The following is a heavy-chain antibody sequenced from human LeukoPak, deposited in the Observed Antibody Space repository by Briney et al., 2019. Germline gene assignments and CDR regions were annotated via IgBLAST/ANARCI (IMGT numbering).Heavy chain of an antibody. CDR3: ARHYGDYDYFDY. CDR2: IIPIFGTA. D-gene: IGHD4-17*01. Sequence: ASVKVSCKASGGTFSSYAISWVRQAPGQGLEWMGGIIPIFGTANYAQKFQGRVTITADGSTSTAYMELSSLRSEDTAVYYCARHYGDYDYFDYWGQGTLVTVSS. V-gene: IGHV1-69*13. J-gene: IGHJ4*02. CDR1: GGTFSSYA.